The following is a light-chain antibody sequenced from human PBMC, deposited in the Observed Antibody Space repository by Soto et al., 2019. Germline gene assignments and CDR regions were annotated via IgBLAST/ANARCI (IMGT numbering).Light chain of an antibody. CDR2: SAS. CDR1: QGISNY. V-gene: IGKV1-27*01. Sequence: DIQMTQSPSSLSASVGDKVTITCRASQGISNYLAWYQQKPGKVPTLLIYSASTLQSEVPSLFSGSGSGTAFTLTSRRLQPEDVATYYCQRYESAPWTFGQGTKVEIK. CDR3: QRYESAPWT. J-gene: IGKJ1*01.